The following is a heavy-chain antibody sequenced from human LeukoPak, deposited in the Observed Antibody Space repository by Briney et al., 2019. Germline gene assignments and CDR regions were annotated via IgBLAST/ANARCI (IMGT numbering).Heavy chain of an antibody. D-gene: IGHD4-17*01. CDR1: EYTFTSYD. J-gene: IGHJ4*02. Sequence: GASVKVSCKASEYTFTSYDINWVRQATGQGLEWMGWMNPNSGNTGYAQKFQGRVTMTRNTSISTAYMELSSLRSEDTAVYYCARELAFYGDYGGDYWGQGTLVTVSS. V-gene: IGHV1-8*01. CDR3: ARELAFYGDYGGDY. CDR2: MNPNSGNT.